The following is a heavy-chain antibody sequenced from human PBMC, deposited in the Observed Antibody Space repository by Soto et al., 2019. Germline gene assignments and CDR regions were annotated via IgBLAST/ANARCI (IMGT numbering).Heavy chain of an antibody. CDR2: LNPNGGST. CDR1: GYTFTNSY. V-gene: IGHV1-46*04. D-gene: IGHD6-13*01. Sequence: QVQLVQSGAEVKKPGASVKVSCKASGYTFTNSYIHWVRQAPGQGLEWMALLNPNGGSTNYQQHLQGRVPVSSDTSTSTIYMELTSLTTAATAVYYSARNLAAGDYWGQGTLVTVSS. CDR3: ARNLAAGDY. J-gene: IGHJ4*02.